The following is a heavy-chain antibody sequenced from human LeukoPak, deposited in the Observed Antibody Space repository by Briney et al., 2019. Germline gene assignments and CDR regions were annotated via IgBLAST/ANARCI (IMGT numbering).Heavy chain of an antibody. CDR2: IYYSGST. Sequence: PSETLSLTCIVSGGSISSSTNFWGWVRQPPGKGLEWIGSIYYSGSTYYNPSLKSRVTIPVDTSKNQFSLKLSSVTAADTAVYYCVRHEEEDGYNAKTFDYWGQGTLATVSS. CDR1: GGSISSSTNF. D-gene: IGHD5-24*01. CDR3: VRHEEEDGYNAKTFDY. V-gene: IGHV4-39*01. J-gene: IGHJ4*02.